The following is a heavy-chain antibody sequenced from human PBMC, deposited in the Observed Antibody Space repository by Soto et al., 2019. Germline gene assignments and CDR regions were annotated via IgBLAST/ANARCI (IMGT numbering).Heavy chain of an antibody. D-gene: IGHD1-26*01. V-gene: IGHV3-30*03. Sequence: QVQLVESGGGVVQPGRSLRLSCAASGFTFSSYGMHWVRQAPGKGLEWVAVISYDGSNKYYADSVKGRFTISRDNSKNMLYLQMNSLRAEDTAVYYCASSQWELHWGQGTMVTVSS. CDR2: ISYDGSNK. CDR1: GFTFSSYG. J-gene: IGHJ3*01. CDR3: ASSQWELH.